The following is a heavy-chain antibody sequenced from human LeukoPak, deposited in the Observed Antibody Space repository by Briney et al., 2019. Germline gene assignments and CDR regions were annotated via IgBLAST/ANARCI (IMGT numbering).Heavy chain of an antibody. Sequence: PGRSLRLSCAASGFTFSSYDMHWVRQAPGKGLEWGAVISYDGSNKYYADSVKGRFTISRDNSKNTLYLQMNSMRAEDTAVYYCARAPLRYYDYVWGSYPNYWGQGTLVTVSS. J-gene: IGHJ4*02. D-gene: IGHD3-16*02. V-gene: IGHV3-30*04. CDR3: ARAPLRYYDYVWGSYPNY. CDR1: GFTFSSYD. CDR2: ISYDGSNK.